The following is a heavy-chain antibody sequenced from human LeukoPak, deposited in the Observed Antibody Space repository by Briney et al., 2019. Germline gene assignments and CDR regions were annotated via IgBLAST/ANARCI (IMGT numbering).Heavy chain of an antibody. CDR2: VGGGGDRI. CDR1: GFPCSNFA. CDR3: AKDSRGYNRPIDT. Sequence: GGSLRLSCVVPGFPCSNFAMSWVRQAPGKGLEWVSGVGGGGDRIFYADSVKGRFTISRDNSKNTLYLQVNCLRAEDTAVYYCAKDSRGYNRPIDTWGQGTLVTVSS. V-gene: IGHV3-23*01. D-gene: IGHD3-22*01. J-gene: IGHJ4*02.